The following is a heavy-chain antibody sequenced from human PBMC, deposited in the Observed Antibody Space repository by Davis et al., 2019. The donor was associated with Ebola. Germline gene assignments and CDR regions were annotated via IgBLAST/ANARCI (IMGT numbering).Heavy chain of an antibody. CDR2: IWYDGSNK. J-gene: IGHJ4*02. CDR1: VITFSSYA. Sequence: PGGSLRLSCADSVITFSSYAMHWVRQAPGKGLEWVAVIWYDGSNKYYADSVKGRFTISRDNSKNTLYLQMNSLRAEDTAVYYCARDRIAAADPFDYWGQGTLVTVSS. CDR3: ARDRIAAADPFDY. D-gene: IGHD6-13*01. V-gene: IGHV3-33*08.